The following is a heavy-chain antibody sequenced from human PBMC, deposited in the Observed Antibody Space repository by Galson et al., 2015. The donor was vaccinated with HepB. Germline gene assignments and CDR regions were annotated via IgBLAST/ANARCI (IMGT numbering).Heavy chain of an antibody. CDR3: ARDCRSTSWLSNYGMDV. V-gene: IGHV3-30-3*01. J-gene: IGHJ6*02. D-gene: IGHD6-13*01. CDR2: ISYDGSNK. Sequence: SLRLSCAASGFTFSSYAVHWVRQAPGKGLERVAAISYDGSNKYYADSVKGRFTISRDNSKNTLYLQMNSLRGEDTAVYYCARDCRSTSWLSNYGMDVSGPGTTLTASS. CDR1: GFTFSSYA.